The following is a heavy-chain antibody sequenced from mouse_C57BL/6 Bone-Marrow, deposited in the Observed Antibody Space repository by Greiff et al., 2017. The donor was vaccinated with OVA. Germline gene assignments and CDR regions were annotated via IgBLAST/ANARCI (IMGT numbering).Heavy chain of an antibody. CDR2: INPSSGYT. J-gene: IGHJ1*03. CDR1: GYTFTSYT. CDR3: ASPLTVPARGWYFDV. V-gene: IGHV1-4*01. D-gene: IGHD1-1*01. Sequence: VQVVESGAELARPGASVKMSCKASGYTFTSYTMHWVKQRPGQGLEWIGYINPSSGYTKYNQKFKDKATLTADKSSSTAYMQLSSLTSEDSAVYYCASPLTVPARGWYFDVWGTGTTVTVSS.